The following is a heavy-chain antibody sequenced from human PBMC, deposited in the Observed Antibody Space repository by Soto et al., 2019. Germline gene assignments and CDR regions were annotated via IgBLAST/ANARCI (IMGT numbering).Heavy chain of an antibody. D-gene: IGHD4-4*01. CDR3: AREYSGYSNYVFVRGPSGRDYYYYYGMDV. Sequence: PAASVKVSCKASGYTFTSYYMHWVRQAPGQGLEWMGIINPSGGSTSYAQKFQGRVTMTRDTSTSTVYMELSSLRSEDTAVYYCAREYSGYSNYVFVRGPSGRDYYYYYGMDVWGQGTTVTVSS. CDR2: INPSGGST. CDR1: GYTFTSYY. J-gene: IGHJ6*02. V-gene: IGHV1-46*01.